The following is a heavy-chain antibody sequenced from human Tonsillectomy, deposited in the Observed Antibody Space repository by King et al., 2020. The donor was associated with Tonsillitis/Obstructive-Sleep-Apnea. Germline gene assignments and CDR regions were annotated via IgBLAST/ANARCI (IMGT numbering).Heavy chain of an antibody. Sequence: VQLVESGGGAVQPGRSLRLSCAASGFTFNRYAMHWVRQAPGKGLEWVEVIWYDGSNKYYADSVKGRFTISRDNSKNIVYMQMNSLRAEDTAVYYCARDPSDDSTGYFSFDYWGQATLVTVSS. D-gene: IGHD3-22*01. CDR2: IWYDGSNK. V-gene: IGHV3-33*01. J-gene: IGHJ4*02. CDR1: GFTFNRYA. CDR3: ARDPSDDSTGYFSFDY.